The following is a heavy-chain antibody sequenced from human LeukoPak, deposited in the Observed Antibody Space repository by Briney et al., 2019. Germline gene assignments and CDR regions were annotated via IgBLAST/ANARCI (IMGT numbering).Heavy chain of an antibody. J-gene: IGHJ4*02. CDR3: ARGGATVIAPFDY. V-gene: IGHV4-61*02. Sequence: PSETLSLTCTVSGGSISSGSYYWSWIRQPAGKGLEWIGRIYTSGSTNYNPSLKSRVTISVDTSKNQFSLKLSSVTAADTAVYYCARGGATVIAPFDYWGQGTLVTVSS. CDR2: IYTSGST. D-gene: IGHD4-11*01. CDR1: GGSISSGSYY.